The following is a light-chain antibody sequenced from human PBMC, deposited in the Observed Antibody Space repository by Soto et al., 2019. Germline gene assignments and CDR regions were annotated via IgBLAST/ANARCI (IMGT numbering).Light chain of an antibody. CDR2: DAS. V-gene: IGKV3-15*01. J-gene: IGKJ1*01. CDR1: QSVRSK. CDR3: QQYNNWPWT. Sequence: ELVMTQSPGTLSVSPGERVTLSCRASQSVRSKLVWYQRKPGQSPRLLISDASTRATGMPGRFSGSGSGTEFTLTISSLQSEDFAIYYCQQYNNWPWTFGQGTKVDI.